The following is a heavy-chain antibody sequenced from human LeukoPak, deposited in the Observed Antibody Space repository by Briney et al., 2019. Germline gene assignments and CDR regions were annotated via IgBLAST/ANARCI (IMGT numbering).Heavy chain of an antibody. CDR2: INHSGST. J-gene: IGHJ5*02. D-gene: IGHD3-10*01. V-gene: IGHV4-34*01. Sequence: KPSETLSLTCAVYGGSLSNYYWSWIRQPPGKGLEWIGEINHSGSTKFNPSLKSRVTILVAMSTSQFSLELRSVTAADTAVYYCARGPASGSDFAWFDPWGQGTLVTVSS. CDR3: ARGPASGSDFAWFDP. CDR1: GGSLSNYY.